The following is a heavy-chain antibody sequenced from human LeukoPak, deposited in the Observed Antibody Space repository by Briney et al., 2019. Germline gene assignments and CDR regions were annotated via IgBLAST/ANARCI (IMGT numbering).Heavy chain of an antibody. CDR2: IYSDGST. V-gene: IGHV3-53*01. J-gene: IGHJ5*02. CDR1: GYTFTSYD. CDR3: TRAIHCSGGSCYLFPYTWFDP. Sequence: SCKASGYTFTSYDINWVRQAPGKGLEWVSVIYSDGSTFYADSVKGRFTISRDTSKNTLYLHMNSLRVEDTAVYYCTRAIHCSGGSCYLFPYTWFDPWGQGTLVTVSS. D-gene: IGHD2-15*01.